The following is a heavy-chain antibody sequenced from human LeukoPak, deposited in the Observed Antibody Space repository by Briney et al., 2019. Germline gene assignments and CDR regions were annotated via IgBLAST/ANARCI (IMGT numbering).Heavy chain of an antibody. CDR3: PRPDREGYEDAFDI. CDR1: GGSFSGYY. Sequence: SETLSLTCAVYGGSFSGYYWSWIRQPPGKGLEWIGEINHSGSTNYNPSLKSRVTISVDTSMNQFSLKLSSVTAAGTAVYYCPRPDREGYEDAFDIWVQGTMVTVSS. V-gene: IGHV4-34*01. CDR2: INHSGST. J-gene: IGHJ3*02. D-gene: IGHD5-24*01.